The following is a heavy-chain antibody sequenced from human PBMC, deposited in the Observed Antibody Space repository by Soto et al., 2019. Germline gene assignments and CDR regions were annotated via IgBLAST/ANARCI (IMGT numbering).Heavy chain of an antibody. Sequence: ASVKVSCKASGYTFTDYGISWVRQAPGQELEWMGWNSGYNGNTKYAQKFQGRVNMTTDTPTNTAYMELRSLRSDDTAVYDCARDREYYYDSSGNYYYHYGLDVWGQGTTVTVSS. J-gene: IGHJ6*02. CDR1: GYTFTDYG. D-gene: IGHD3-22*01. CDR2: NSGYNGNT. CDR3: ARDREYYYDSSGNYYYHYGLDV. V-gene: IGHV1-18*04.